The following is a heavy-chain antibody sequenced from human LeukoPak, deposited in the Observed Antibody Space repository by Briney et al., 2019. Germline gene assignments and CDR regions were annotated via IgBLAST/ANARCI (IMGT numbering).Heavy chain of an antibody. V-gene: IGHV3-30*04. J-gene: IGHJ4*02. Sequence: GGSLRLSCAASGFTFSSYAMHWVRQAPGKGLEWVAVISYDGSNKYYADSVKGRFTISRDNSKNTLYLQMNSLRAEDTAVYYCARSSCRLWGQGTLVTVSS. D-gene: IGHD6-19*01. CDR3: ARSSCRL. CDR1: GFTFSSYA. CDR2: ISYDGSNK.